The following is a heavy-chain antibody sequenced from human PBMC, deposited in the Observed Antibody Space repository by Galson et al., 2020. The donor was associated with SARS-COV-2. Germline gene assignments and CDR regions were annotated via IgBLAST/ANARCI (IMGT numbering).Heavy chain of an antibody. CDR3: AKGSDYYYYVLDV. CDR1: GLTFSTYG. V-gene: IGHV3-33*06. Sequence: GGSLRLSCVASGLTFSTYGMHWVRQAPGKGLEWVAVIWYDGTNKYYSDSVKGRFTISKDNSKNTLYLQMNSLRAEDTAVYYCAKGSDYYYYVLDVWGQGTTVTVSS. CDR2: IWYDGTNK. J-gene: IGHJ6*02.